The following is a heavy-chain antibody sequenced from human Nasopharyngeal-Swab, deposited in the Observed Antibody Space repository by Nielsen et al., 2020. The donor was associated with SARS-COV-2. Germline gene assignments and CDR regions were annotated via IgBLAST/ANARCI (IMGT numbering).Heavy chain of an antibody. J-gene: IGHJ4*02. CDR3: TRDIGWSYGY. V-gene: IGHV3-74*01. Sequence: GESLKISCVGSGYTFSNYWMHWVRQVPGKGLVWVSRIDTDGSTTNYADSVKGRFRISRDNAKTTLYLQMDSLRGEDTAIYYCTRDIGWSYGYWGQGILVTVSS. CDR1: GYTFSNYW. CDR2: IDTDGSTT. D-gene: IGHD3-10*01.